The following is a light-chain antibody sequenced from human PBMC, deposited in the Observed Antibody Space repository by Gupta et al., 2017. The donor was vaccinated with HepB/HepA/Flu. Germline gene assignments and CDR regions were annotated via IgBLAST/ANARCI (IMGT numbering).Light chain of an antibody. CDR1: QLLSGY. CDR2: AAS. V-gene: IGKV1-39*01. Sequence: IQLTQSPSSLSASVGETVIITRRASQLLSGYLNWYQQKPGKAPTLLISAASKLWSGVPLRFSGSGSETDYTLTISGLQPEDFATYYCQQSYSAPRTFGQGTKLEI. CDR3: QQSYSAPRT. J-gene: IGKJ2*01.